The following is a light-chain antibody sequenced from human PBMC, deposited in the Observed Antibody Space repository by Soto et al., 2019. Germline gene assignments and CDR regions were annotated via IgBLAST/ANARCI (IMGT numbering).Light chain of an antibody. V-gene: IGKV3-20*01. Sequence: EIVLTQSPGTLSLSPGERATLSCRASQSVRSGYLAWYQQKPGQAPRLLIYGASSRDTGIPDRFSGSGSGTDFTLTISRLEPEEFAVDYCQQYGCSLTYTFGQGTKLEI. CDR1: QSVRSGY. CDR2: GAS. CDR3: QQYGCSLTYT. J-gene: IGKJ2*01.